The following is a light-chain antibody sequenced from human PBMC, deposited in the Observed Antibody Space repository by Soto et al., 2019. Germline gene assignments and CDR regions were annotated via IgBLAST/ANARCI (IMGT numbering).Light chain of an antibody. CDR1: SSDVGGYNY. J-gene: IGLJ1*01. V-gene: IGLV2-8*01. CDR3: TSYAGSNNPYV. CDR2: EVI. Sequence: QSALTQPPSASGSLGQSVTISCTGTSSDVGGYNYVSWYQQHPGKAPKLMIYEVIKRPSGVPDRFSGSRSGNTASLTVSGLQAEDEADYYCTSYAGSNNPYVFGSGTKVTVL.